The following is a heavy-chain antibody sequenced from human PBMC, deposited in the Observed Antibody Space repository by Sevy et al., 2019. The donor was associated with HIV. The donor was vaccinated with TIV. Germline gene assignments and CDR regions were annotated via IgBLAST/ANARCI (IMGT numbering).Heavy chain of an antibody. Sequence: SETLSLTCAVYGGSFSGYYWSWIRRPPGKGLEWIGEVNHDGSTNDNPSLKSRVTMSADKSKNQFSLNLSSVTAADTAVYYCAREGYSLGMDVWGQGTTVTVSS. CDR2: VNHDGST. CDR3: AREGYSLGMDV. D-gene: IGHD6-13*01. J-gene: IGHJ6*02. V-gene: IGHV4-34*01. CDR1: GGSFSGYY.